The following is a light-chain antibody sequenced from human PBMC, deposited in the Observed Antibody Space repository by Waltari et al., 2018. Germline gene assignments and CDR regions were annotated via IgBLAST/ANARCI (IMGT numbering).Light chain of an antibody. CDR3: QQRTSWPPGLS. J-gene: IGKJ4*01. Sequence: EIVLTHSPATLSLSPGERATLSCRASQSVSNNLAWYQQKPGQAPRLLIYDVSSRATGIPARISARGAGTDFTLTISSLEPEDSAVYYCQQRTSWPPGLSFGGGTNVEIK. V-gene: IGKV3-11*01. CDR1: QSVSNN. CDR2: DVS.